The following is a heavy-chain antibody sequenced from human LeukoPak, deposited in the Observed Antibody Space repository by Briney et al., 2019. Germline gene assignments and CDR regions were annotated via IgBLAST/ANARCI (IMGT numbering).Heavy chain of an antibody. Sequence: GGSLRLSCAASGFTFSSYAMHWVRQAPGKGLEWVAFIRYDGSNKYYADSVKGRFTISRDNSRNTLYLQMNSLRAEDTAVYYCASQIQLWLGGNWFDPWGQGTLVTVSS. CDR3: ASQIQLWLGGNWFDP. V-gene: IGHV3-30*02. CDR1: GFTFSSYA. D-gene: IGHD5-18*01. J-gene: IGHJ5*02. CDR2: IRYDGSNK.